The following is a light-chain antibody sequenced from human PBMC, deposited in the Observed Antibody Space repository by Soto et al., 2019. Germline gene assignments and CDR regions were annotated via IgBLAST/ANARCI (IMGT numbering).Light chain of an antibody. CDR1: QSVSTY. J-gene: IGKJ1*01. CDR2: DAS. Sequence: VLTQSPGTLSLSPGERATLFCRASQSVSTYFAWYQQKPGQPPRLLIHDASSRATGIPDRFSGSGSGTDFTLTISRLEPEDFVVYYCQQYNYSPGSFGQGTKVEIK. CDR3: QQYNYSPGS. V-gene: IGKV3-20*01.